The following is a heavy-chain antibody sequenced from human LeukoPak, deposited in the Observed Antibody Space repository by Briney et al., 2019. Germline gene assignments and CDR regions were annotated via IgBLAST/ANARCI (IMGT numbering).Heavy chain of an antibody. V-gene: IGHV1-69*13. CDR3: ARTRVLGWRFDY. J-gene: IGHJ4*02. Sequence: ASVKVSCKASGGTFSSYAISWVRQAPGQGLKWMGGIIPIFGTANYAQKFQGRVTITADESTSTAYMELSSLRSEDTAVYYCARTRVLGWRFDYWGQGTLVTVSS. CDR2: IIPIFGTA. CDR1: GGTFSSYA. D-gene: IGHD6-19*01.